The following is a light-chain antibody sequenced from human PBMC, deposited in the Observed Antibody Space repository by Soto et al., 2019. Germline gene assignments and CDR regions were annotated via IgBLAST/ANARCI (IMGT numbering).Light chain of an antibody. CDR2: GNS. Sequence: QAVVTQPPSVSGAPGRRVTISCTGSSSNIGAGYDVHWYQQLPGTAPKLLIYGNSNRPSGVPDRFSGSKSGTSASLAITGLQAEDEADHYCQSYDSSLSGNVVFGGGTKLTVL. CDR1: SSNIGAGYD. V-gene: IGLV1-40*01. J-gene: IGLJ2*01. CDR3: QSYDSSLSGNVV.